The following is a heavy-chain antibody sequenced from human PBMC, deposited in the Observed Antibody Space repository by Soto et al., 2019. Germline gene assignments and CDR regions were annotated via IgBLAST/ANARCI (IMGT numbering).Heavy chain of an antibody. Sequence: EVQLLESGGGLVQHGGSLRLSCAASGFTFGNYAMIWVRQAPGKGLEWVSTISGGGDGTYYADSVRGRFTISRENSRNTVYLQMNSLRAEDTAVYYCAKKGLGSLATYCSTGDCHYAFEIWGQGTMVTVSS. CDR2: ISGGGDGT. D-gene: IGHD2-15*01. V-gene: IGHV3-23*01. CDR3: AKKGLGSLATYCSTGDCHYAFEI. CDR1: GFTFGNYA. J-gene: IGHJ3*02.